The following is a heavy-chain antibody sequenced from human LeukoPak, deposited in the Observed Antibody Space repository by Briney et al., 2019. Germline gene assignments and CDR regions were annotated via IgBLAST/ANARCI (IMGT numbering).Heavy chain of an antibody. V-gene: IGHV3-48*01. CDR1: GFTFSSYS. Sequence: GGSLRLSCAASGFTFSSYSMNWVRQAPGKGLEWVSYISSSSSTIYYADSVKGRFTISRDNSKNTLYLQMNSLRAEDTAVYYCASGRRGRDGYNEPIDYWGQGTLVTVSS. J-gene: IGHJ4*02. CDR3: ASGRRGRDGYNEPIDY. CDR2: ISSSSSTI. D-gene: IGHD5-24*01.